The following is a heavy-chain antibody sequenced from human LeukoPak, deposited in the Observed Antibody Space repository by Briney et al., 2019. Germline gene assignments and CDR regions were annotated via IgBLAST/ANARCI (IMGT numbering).Heavy chain of an antibody. Sequence: ASVKVSCKASGGTFSSYAISWVRQAPGQGLEWMGWISAYNGNTNYAQKLQGRVTLTTDTSTTTAYMELRSLSSDDTAVYYCGIYIIVPAAIMPVRPYYGMDVWGQGTTVTVSS. CDR3: GIYIIVPAAIMPVRPYYGMDV. D-gene: IGHD2-2*01. CDR2: ISAYNGNT. CDR1: GGTFSSYA. V-gene: IGHV1-18*01. J-gene: IGHJ6*02.